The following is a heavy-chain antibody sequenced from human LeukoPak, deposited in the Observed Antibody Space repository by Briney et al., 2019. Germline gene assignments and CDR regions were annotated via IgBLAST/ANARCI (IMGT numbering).Heavy chain of an antibody. Sequence: SVKVSFKASGGTFSSYAISWVRQAPGQGLEWMGGIIPIFGTANYAQKFQGRVTITADESTSTAYMELSSLRSEDTAVYYCARDTYSSSGEYYFDYWGQGTLVTVSS. D-gene: IGHD6-13*01. CDR3: ARDTYSSSGEYYFDY. J-gene: IGHJ4*02. CDR1: GGTFSSYA. V-gene: IGHV1-69*13. CDR2: IIPIFGTA.